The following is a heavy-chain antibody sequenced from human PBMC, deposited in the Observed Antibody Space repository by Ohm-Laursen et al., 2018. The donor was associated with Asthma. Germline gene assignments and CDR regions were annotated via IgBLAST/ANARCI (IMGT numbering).Heavy chain of an antibody. Sequence: SLSLSCAASGFTFRSYAMHWVRQAPGKGLEWVAVGGSYYDGGLKYYADSVNGRFTVSRDDSKNTLYLQMNSLRPDDTAVYYCARDVMEWYLPAFDFWGQGTLVTVSS. D-gene: IGHD3-3*01. CDR2: GGSYYDGGLK. J-gene: IGHJ4*02. CDR3: ARDVMEWYLPAFDF. V-gene: IGHV3-30-3*01. CDR1: GFTFRSYA.